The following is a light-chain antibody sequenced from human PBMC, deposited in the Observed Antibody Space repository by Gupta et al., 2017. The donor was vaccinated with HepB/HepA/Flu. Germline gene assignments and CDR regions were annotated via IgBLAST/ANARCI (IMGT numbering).Light chain of an antibody. CDR1: QGISSW. CDR2: AAS. Sequence: DIQMTQSPSSLSASVGDRVTITCRASQGISSWLAWYQQKPEKAPKSLIYAASRLQSGVPSRFSGSGSVTDFTLTSSRRQPEDFANYYGQQDNSYNTFGGGTKVEIK. J-gene: IGKJ4*01. CDR3: QQDNSYNT. V-gene: IGKV1D-16*01.